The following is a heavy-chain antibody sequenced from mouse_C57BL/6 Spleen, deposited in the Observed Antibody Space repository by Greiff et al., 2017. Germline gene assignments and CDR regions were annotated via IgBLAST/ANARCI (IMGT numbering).Heavy chain of an antibody. CDR3: ARVRDSSGYYAMDY. J-gene: IGHJ4*01. V-gene: IGHV1-55*01. CDR1: GYTFTSYW. D-gene: IGHD3-2*02. Sequence: QVQLKQPGAELVKPGASVKMSCKASGYTFTSYWITWVKQRPGQGLEWIGDIYPGSGSTNYNEKFKSKATLTVDTSSSTAYMQLSSLTSEDSAVYYCARVRDSSGYYAMDYWGQGTSVTVSS. CDR2: IYPGSGST.